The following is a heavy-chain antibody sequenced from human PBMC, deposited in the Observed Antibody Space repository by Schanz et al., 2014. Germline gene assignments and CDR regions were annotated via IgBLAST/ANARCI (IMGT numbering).Heavy chain of an antibody. J-gene: IGHJ4*02. CDR2: IKQDGSEK. Sequence: EVQLVESGGGLVQPGGSLRLSCAASGFIFSNSWMSWVRQAPGKGLEWVANIKQDGSEKYYVDSVKGRFTISRDNSKNTLFLQMSSLRAEDTAVYYCARDSGSHYLVDYWGQGTLVTVSS. CDR1: GFIFSNSW. CDR3: ARDSGSHYLVDY. D-gene: IGHD1-26*01. V-gene: IGHV3-7*01.